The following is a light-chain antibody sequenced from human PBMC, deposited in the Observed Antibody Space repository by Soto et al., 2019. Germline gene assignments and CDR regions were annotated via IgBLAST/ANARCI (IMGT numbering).Light chain of an antibody. Sequence: QSALTQPASVSGSPGQSITISCTGTSSDVGGYNYVSWYQQHPGKVPKLMIYEVFRRPSGISNRFSGSKSGNTASLTISGLQAEDEADYYCCSYTTTSTYVFSGGTKVTVL. CDR2: EVF. CDR3: CSYTTTSTYV. CDR1: SSDVGGYNY. V-gene: IGLV2-14*01. J-gene: IGLJ2*01.